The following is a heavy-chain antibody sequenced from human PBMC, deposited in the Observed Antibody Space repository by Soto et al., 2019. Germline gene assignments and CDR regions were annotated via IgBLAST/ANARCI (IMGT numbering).Heavy chain of an antibody. J-gene: IGHJ3*01. V-gene: IGHV1-18*01. Sequence: QVQLVQSGAEVKKPGASVKVSCKASCYTFTSSGMSWVRQAPGQGLEWMGWISAHTGSSEYAQRFQGVVTMTTDRSTSTAYMELRSLRSDDTAVYYCARAFFYQGSDSRGYSFDAFDFWGPGTLVTVAS. CDR3: ARAFFYQGSDSRGYSFDAFDF. CDR1: CYTFTSSG. CDR2: ISAHTGSS. D-gene: IGHD3-22*01.